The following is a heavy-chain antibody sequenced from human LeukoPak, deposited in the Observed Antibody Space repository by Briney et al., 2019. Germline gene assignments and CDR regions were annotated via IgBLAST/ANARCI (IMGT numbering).Heavy chain of an antibody. D-gene: IGHD5-12*01. Sequence: GASVKVSCKASGYTFTSYDINWVRQATGQGLEWMGWMNPNSGNTGYAQKFQGRVTMTRNTSISTAYMELSSLRSEDTAVHYCARARYDWDDAFDIWGQGTMVTVSS. CDR2: MNPNSGNT. CDR1: GYTFTSYD. CDR3: ARARYDWDDAFDI. V-gene: IGHV1-8*01. J-gene: IGHJ3*02.